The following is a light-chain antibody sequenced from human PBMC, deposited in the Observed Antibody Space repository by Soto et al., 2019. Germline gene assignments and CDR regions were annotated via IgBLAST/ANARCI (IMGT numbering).Light chain of an antibody. CDR1: QSVSSSY. V-gene: IGKV3-20*01. CDR2: GAS. CDR3: QQDSSSSLT. Sequence: EFVFTQSPGTLSLSPGDRATLSCRASQSVSSSYLAWYQPKPGPAPRLLIYGASSRATGIPARISGSGSGTDCPLTISRLEPEDFAVYYCQQDSSSSLTFGGG. J-gene: IGKJ4*01.